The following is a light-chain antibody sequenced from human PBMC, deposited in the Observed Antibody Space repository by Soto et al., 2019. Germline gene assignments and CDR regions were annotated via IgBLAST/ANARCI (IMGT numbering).Light chain of an antibody. V-gene: IGKV3-20*01. Sequence: VLTQSPGVLSLSPGERASLSCGASQSISSSFLAWYQQKPGQAPRLLVYGASSRATGIPDRFSGTGSETDFTLTISRLEPEDFAVYYCQQYDNSPITFGQGTRLEI. CDR1: QSISSSF. J-gene: IGKJ5*01. CDR2: GAS. CDR3: QQYDNSPIT.